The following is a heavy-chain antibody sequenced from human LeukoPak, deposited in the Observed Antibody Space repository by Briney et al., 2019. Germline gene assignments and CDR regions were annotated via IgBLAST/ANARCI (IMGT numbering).Heavy chain of an antibody. J-gene: IGHJ4*02. CDR3: ARSRCSDSTSCYYFFFFDS. D-gene: IGHD2-2*01. Sequence: ASVKVSCKASGYTFSAYGITWVRQAPGQGLEWMAWSSGTGYNMEYAQKFQGRVTMTTDTSTSTAYLELRSLRSDDAAVYYCARSRCSDSTSCYYFFFFDSWGQGSLVTVSS. V-gene: IGHV1-18*01. CDR1: GYTFSAYG. CDR2: SSGTGYNM.